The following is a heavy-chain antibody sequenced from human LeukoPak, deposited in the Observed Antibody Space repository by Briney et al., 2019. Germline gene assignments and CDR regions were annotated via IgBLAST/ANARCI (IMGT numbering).Heavy chain of an antibody. V-gene: IGHV4-59*01. CDR3: ARVGEVWSGYPNWFDP. CDR1: VGSISSYY. CDR2: IYYSGST. D-gene: IGHD3-3*01. Sequence: SETLSLTCTVSVGSISSYYWSWIRQPPGKGLEWIGYIYYSGSTNYNPSLKSRVTTSVDTSKNQFSLKLSSVTAADTAVYYCARVGEVWSGYPNWFDPWGQGTLVTVSS. J-gene: IGHJ5*02.